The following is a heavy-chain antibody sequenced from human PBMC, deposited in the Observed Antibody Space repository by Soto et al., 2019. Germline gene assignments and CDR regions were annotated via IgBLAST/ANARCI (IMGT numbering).Heavy chain of an antibody. V-gene: IGHV1-2*04. J-gene: IGHJ6*02. D-gene: IGHD2-8*01. CDR3: ARGDSTDCSNGVCSFFYNHDMDV. CDR1: GYSFTDYH. CDR2: INPKSGGT. Sequence: ASVKFSCEASGYSFTDYHIHWVRQAPGQWLEWLGRINPKSGGTSTAQKFQGWVTMTTDTSISTASMELTRLTSDDTAIYYCARGDSTDCSNGVCSFFYNHDMDVWGQGTTVTSP.